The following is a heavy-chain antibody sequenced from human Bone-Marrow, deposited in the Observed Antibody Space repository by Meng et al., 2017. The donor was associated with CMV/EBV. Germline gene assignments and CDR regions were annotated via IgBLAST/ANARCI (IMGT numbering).Heavy chain of an antibody. D-gene: IGHD5-24*01. Sequence: SETLSLTCTVSGGSISSYYWSWIRQPPGKGLEWIGYIYYSGSTNYNPSLKSRVTISVDTSKNQFSLKLSSVTAADTAVYYCARVEMATIWLCDPWGQGTLVTVSS. CDR1: GGSISSYY. V-gene: IGHV4-59*01. J-gene: IGHJ5*02. CDR2: IYYSGST. CDR3: ARVEMATIWLCDP.